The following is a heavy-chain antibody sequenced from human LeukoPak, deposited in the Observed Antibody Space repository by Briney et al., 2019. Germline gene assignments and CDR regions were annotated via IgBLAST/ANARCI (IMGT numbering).Heavy chain of an antibody. CDR2: VSYSGPT. V-gene: IGHV4-39*07. CDR3: ARGGYSSDWYSVYYYYYGMDF. CDR1: GGSTSSHSYF. D-gene: IGHD6-19*01. Sequence: SETLSLTCTVSGGSTSSHSYFWGWIRQPPGKGLEWIGSVSYSGPTYYNPSLKSRVTISVDTSKNLFSLKLSSVTAADTAVYYCARGGYSSDWYSVYYYYYGMDFWGQGTTVTVSS. J-gene: IGHJ6*02.